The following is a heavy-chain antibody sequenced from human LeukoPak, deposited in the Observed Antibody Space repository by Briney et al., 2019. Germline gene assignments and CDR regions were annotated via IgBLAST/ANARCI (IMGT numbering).Heavy chain of an antibody. CDR2: INPNSGDT. CDR3: ARSAGMDY. Sequence: ASVKVSCKASGYTFTDYSMHWVRQAPGQGLEWMGWINPNSGDTNYAQEFQGRVTMTRDTPISTAYMELSSLRSDDTAVYFCARSAGMDYWGQGTLVTVSS. D-gene: IGHD6-13*01. J-gene: IGHJ4*02. CDR1: GYTFTDYS. V-gene: IGHV1-2*02.